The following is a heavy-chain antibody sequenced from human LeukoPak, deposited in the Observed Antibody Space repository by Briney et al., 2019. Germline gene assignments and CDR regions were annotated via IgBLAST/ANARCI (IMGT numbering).Heavy chain of an antibody. CDR2: ISGSGGST. V-gene: IGHV3-23*01. D-gene: IGHD2-2*02. Sequence: PGGSLRLSCAASGFTVSSNYMSWVRQAPGKGLEWVSAISGSGGSTYYADSVKGRFTISRDNSKNTLYLQMNSLRAEDTAVYYCAKVVPAALHFDYWGQGTLVTVSS. CDR3: AKVVPAALHFDY. CDR1: GFTVSSNY. J-gene: IGHJ4*02.